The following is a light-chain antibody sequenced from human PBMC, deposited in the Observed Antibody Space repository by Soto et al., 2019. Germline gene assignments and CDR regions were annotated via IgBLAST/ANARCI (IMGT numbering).Light chain of an antibody. CDR3: QQYNSWPPLP. CDR1: QSVSSN. Sequence: EIVMTQSPATLSVSPGERATLSCRASQSVSSNLAWYQQKPGQAPRLLIYGASTRATGIPARFSGSGSGTEFPLTISRLQSEDLAVYYCQQYNSWPPLPFGGGTKVEIK. J-gene: IGKJ4*01. CDR2: GAS. V-gene: IGKV3-15*01.